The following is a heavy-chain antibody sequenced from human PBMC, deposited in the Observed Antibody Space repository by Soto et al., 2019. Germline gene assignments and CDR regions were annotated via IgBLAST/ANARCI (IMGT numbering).Heavy chain of an antibody. D-gene: IGHD3-3*01. CDR2: ISSSSSYI. Sequence: PWGCMRLSCAASGITFSSCSMHWDRKDPGKGLEWVSSISSSSSYIYYADSVKGRFTISRVNAKNSLYLQKNSLGAEDAAVSYCERRKFGGVKPIYCYYYGMDVWGERTMVTVSS. CDR1: GITFSSCS. J-gene: IGHJ6*01. V-gene: IGHV3-21*01. CDR3: ERRKFGGVKPIYCYYYGMDV.